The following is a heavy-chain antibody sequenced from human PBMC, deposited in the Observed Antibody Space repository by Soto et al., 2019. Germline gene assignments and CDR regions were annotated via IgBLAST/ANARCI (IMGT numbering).Heavy chain of an antibody. CDR1: GYTFASDG. V-gene: IGHV1-18*01. D-gene: IGHD6-13*01. CDR2: ISAYNVNT. Sequence: QVQLVQSGAEVKKPGASVKVSCKASGYTFASDGISWVRQPPGQGLEWMGWISAYNVNTNYAQKLQGRVTMTTDTSTSTAYRELRSLRSDDTAVYYCARDGDRGAAAVYWGQGTLVTVSS. CDR3: ARDGDRGAAAVY. J-gene: IGHJ4*02.